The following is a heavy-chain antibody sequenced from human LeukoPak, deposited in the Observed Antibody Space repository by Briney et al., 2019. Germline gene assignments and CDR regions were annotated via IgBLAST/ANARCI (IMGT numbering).Heavy chain of an antibody. CDR2: MSGSGGST. Sequence: GGSLRLSCAASGFTFSSYAMGWVRQAPGKGLEWVSGMSGSGGSTYYADSVKGRFTVSRDNSKNTLYLQMNSLRAEDTAVYYCAKVFPYYDSSGRYFDYWGQGTLVTVSS. D-gene: IGHD3-22*01. V-gene: IGHV3-23*01. J-gene: IGHJ4*02. CDR1: GFTFSSYA. CDR3: AKVFPYYDSSGRYFDY.